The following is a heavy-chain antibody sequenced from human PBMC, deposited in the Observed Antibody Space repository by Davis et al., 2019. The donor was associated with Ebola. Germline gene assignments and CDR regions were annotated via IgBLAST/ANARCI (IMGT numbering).Heavy chain of an antibody. Sequence: ASVKVSCKASGYTFTSYGISWVRQAPGQRLEWMGWINAGNGNTKYSQKFQGRVTITRDTSASTAYMELSSLRSEDTAVYYCARAVGYGDYSDAFDIWGQGTMVTVSS. CDR3: ARAVGYGDYSDAFDI. J-gene: IGHJ3*02. CDR1: GYTFTSYG. D-gene: IGHD4-17*01. V-gene: IGHV1-3*01. CDR2: INAGNGNT.